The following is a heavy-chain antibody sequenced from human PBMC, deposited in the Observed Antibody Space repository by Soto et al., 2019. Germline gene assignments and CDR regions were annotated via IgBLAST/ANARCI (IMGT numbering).Heavy chain of an antibody. CDR2: INSDGSST. CDR1: GFTFSSYW. V-gene: IGHV3-74*01. Sequence: GGSLRLSCAASGFTFSSYWMHWVRQAPGKGLVWVSRINSDGSSTSYADSVTGRFTISRDNAKNTLYLQMNSLRAEDTAVYYCARGPYYYDSSVPFVLYGMDVWGQGTTVTVSS. CDR3: ARGPYYYDSSVPFVLYGMDV. J-gene: IGHJ6*02. D-gene: IGHD3-22*01.